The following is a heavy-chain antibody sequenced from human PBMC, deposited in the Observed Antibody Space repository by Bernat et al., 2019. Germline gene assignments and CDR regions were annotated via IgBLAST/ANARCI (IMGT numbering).Heavy chain of an antibody. CDR3: ARAPATMIVVDNYFDY. CDR2: IYYSGST. Sequence: QLQLQESGPGLVKPSETLSLTCTVSGGSISSSSYYWGWIRQPPGKGLEWIGGIYYSGSTYYNPSLKSRVTISVDTSKNQFSLKLSSVTAADTAVYYCARAPATMIVVDNYFDYWGQGTLVTVSS. V-gene: IGHV4-39*01. D-gene: IGHD3-22*01. J-gene: IGHJ4*02. CDR1: GGSISSSSYY.